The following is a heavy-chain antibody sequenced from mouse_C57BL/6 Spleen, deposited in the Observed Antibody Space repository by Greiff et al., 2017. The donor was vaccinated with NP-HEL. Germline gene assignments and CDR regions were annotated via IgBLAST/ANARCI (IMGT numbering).Heavy chain of an antibody. CDR1: GYTFTDYE. J-gene: IGHJ2*01. Sequence: VQLQQSGAELVRPGASVTLSCKASGYTFTDYEMHWVKQTPVHGLEWIGAIDPETGGTAYNQKFKGKAILTADKSSSTAYMELRSLTSEDSAVYYCTRGILRYADYWGQGTTLTVSS. V-gene: IGHV1-15*01. CDR2: IDPETGGT. CDR3: TRGILRYADY. D-gene: IGHD1-1*01.